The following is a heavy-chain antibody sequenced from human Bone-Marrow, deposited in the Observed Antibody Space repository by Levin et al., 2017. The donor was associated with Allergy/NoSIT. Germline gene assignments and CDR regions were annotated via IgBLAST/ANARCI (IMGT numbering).Heavy chain of an antibody. CDR1: GFTFSDYY. V-gene: IGHV3-11*05. CDR2: ISSSSSYT. CDR3: ARVSPYGDYDAAWYFDL. J-gene: IGHJ2*01. Sequence: AGGSLRLSCAASGFTFSDYYMSWIRQAPGKGLEWVSYISSSSSYTNYADSVKGRFTISRDNAKNSLYLQMNSLRAEDTAVYYCARVSPYGDYDAAWYFDLWGRGTLVTVSS. D-gene: IGHD4-17*01.